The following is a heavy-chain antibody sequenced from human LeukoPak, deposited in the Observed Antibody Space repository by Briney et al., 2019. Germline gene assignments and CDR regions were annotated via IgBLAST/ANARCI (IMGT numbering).Heavy chain of an antibody. CDR2: IYTGGGR. Sequence: GGSLRLSCAASGFTVSSFYMNWVRQAPGKELEWVSVIYTGGGRYYADSVRGRFTISRDTSKNMVFLQMNSLRVEDTAVYYCARGIDYWGRGTLVTVSS. J-gene: IGHJ4*02. CDR3: ARGIDY. V-gene: IGHV3-53*01. CDR1: GFTVSSFY.